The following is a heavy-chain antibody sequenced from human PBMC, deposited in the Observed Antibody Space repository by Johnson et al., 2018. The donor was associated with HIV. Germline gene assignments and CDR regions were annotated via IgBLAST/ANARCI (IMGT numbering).Heavy chain of an antibody. CDR2: ISNDGSNK. D-gene: IGHD4-17*01. Sequence: QVQLVESGGGLVQPGGSLRLSCVASGFTFSRNWMSWVRQAPGKGLEWVAVISNDGSNKYYADSVKGRFTISRDNSNKTLYLQMNSLRAEDTALHYCARSRDYGPARSAFDIWGQGTMVTVSS. CDR3: ARSRDYGPARSAFDI. CDR1: GFTFSRNW. J-gene: IGHJ3*02. V-gene: IGHV3-30*03.